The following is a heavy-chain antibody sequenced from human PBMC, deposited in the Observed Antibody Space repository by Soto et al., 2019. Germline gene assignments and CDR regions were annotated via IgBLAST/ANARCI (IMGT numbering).Heavy chain of an antibody. CDR1: GFTFTSSA. CDR3: ARGRFTTVTTWWYFDY. V-gene: IGHV1-58*01. CDR2: IVVGSGNT. Sequence: SVKVSCKASGFTFTSSAVQWVRQARGQRLEWIGWIVVGSGNTNYAQKFQERVTFTRDTSTSTAYMELSSLRSEDTAVYYCARGRFTTVTTWWYFDYWGQGALVTVSS. D-gene: IGHD4-17*01. J-gene: IGHJ4*02.